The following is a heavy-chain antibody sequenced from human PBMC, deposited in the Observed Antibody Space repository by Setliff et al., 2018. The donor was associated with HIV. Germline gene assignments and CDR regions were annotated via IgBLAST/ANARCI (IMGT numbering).Heavy chain of an antibody. D-gene: IGHD4-17*01. CDR3: ARTDYGGNWGAFDI. J-gene: IGHJ3*02. V-gene: IGHV5-51*01. CDR2: IYPGDSET. Sequence: PGESLKICCKGAGYDFTRYWSAWVRQMPGKGLEWMGLIYPGDSETRYSPSFQGQVTMSADTSISTAYLQWSSLKASDTAMYYCARTDYGGNWGAFDIWGQGTMVTV. CDR1: GYDFTRYW.